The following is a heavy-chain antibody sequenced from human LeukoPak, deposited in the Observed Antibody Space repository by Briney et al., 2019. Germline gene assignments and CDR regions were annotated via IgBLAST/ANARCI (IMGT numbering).Heavy chain of an antibody. CDR2: ISSSSSYI. V-gene: IGHV3-21*01. D-gene: IGHD3-22*01. J-gene: IGHJ4*02. Sequence: GGSLRLSCVGSGFTFSDYAIHWVRQAPGKGLEWVSSISSSSSYIYYADSVKGRFTISRDNAKNSLYLQMNSLRAEDTAVYYCARAVTYYDSSGYFYWGQGTLVTVSS. CDR1: GFTFSDYA. CDR3: ARAVTYYDSSGYFY.